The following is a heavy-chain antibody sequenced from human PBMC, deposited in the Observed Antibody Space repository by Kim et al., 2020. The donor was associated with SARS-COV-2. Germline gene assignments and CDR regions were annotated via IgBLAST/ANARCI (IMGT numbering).Heavy chain of an antibody. CDR1: GYTFTSYA. J-gene: IGHJ5*02. V-gene: IGHV7-4-1*02. D-gene: IGHD6-13*01. CDR2: INTNTGNP. CDR3: ARDGYSSSWYGGSWFDP. Sequence: ASVKVSCKASGYTFTSYAMNWVRQAPGQGLEWMGWINTNTGNPTYAQGFTGRFVFSLDTSVSTAYLQISSLKAEDTAVYYCARDGYSSSWYGGSWFDPWGQGTLVTVSS.